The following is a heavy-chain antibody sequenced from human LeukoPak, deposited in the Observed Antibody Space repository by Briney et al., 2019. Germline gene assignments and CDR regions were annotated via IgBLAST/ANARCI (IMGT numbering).Heavy chain of an antibody. D-gene: IGHD4-17*01. CDR3: TRHQTVKTDYYYYYMDV. V-gene: IGHV3-73*01. CDR2: IRSKANSYAT. J-gene: IGHJ6*03. CDR1: GFTFNKAW. Sequence: GGSLRLSCAASGFTFNKAWMSWVRQAPGKGLEWVGRIRSKANSYATAYAASVKGRFTISRDDSKNTAYLQMNSLKTEDTAVYYCTRHQTVKTDYYYYYMDVWGKGTTVTVSS.